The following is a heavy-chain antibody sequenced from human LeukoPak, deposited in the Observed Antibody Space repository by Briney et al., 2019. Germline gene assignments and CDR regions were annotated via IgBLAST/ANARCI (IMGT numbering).Heavy chain of an antibody. J-gene: IGHJ4*02. V-gene: IGHV1-2*02. CDR3: ATSGLWFGEFDPYFDY. Sequence: ASVKVSCKASGYTFTGYYMHWVRQAPGQGLEWMGWINPNSGGTNYAQKFQGRVTMTRDTSISTAYMELSRLRSDDTAVYYCATSGLWFGEFDPYFDYWGQGTPVTVSS. D-gene: IGHD3-10*01. CDR1: GYTFTGYY. CDR2: INPNSGGT.